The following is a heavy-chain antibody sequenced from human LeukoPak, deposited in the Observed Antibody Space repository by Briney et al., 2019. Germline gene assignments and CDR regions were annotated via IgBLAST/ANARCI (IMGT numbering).Heavy chain of an antibody. D-gene: IGHD6-19*01. CDR1: GFTFSDYY. J-gene: IGHJ3*02. CDR3: ARESPGDSSGWYEDAFDI. V-gene: IGHV3-11*04. CDR2: ISRSGSSI. Sequence: GGSLRLSCAASGFTFSDYYMSWIRQAPGKGLEWVSYISRSGSSIYYADSVKGRFTISRDNSKNTLDLQMKSLRAEDTAVYYCARESPGDSSGWYEDAFDIWGQGTMVTVSS.